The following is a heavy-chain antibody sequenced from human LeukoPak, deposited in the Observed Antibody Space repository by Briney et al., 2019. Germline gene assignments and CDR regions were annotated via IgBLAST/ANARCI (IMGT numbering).Heavy chain of an antibody. CDR2: IYPGDSNT. Sequence: GEPLKISCKGSGYSFTTYWIGWVRQMPGKGLEWMGIIYPGDSNTRYNPSFQGQVTISADKSTSTAYVQWSSLKASDTATYYCARLHAGYSSGWYGEWFDPWGQGTLVTVSS. D-gene: IGHD6-19*01. V-gene: IGHV5-51*01. CDR1: GYSFTTYW. J-gene: IGHJ5*02. CDR3: ARLHAGYSSGWYGEWFDP.